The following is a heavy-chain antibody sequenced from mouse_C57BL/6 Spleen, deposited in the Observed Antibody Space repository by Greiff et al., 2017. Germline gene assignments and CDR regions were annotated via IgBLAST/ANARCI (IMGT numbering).Heavy chain of an antibody. CDR3: ARKGGGYYDMDY. J-gene: IGHJ4*01. V-gene: IGHV1-9*01. CDR1: GYTFNGYW. D-gene: IGHD1-1*02. CDR2: ILPGGGST. Sequence: QVQLKQSGAELMKPGASVKLSCKATGYTFNGYWIEWVKQRPGHGLEWIGEILPGGGSTNYNAKFKGKATFTADTSSNTSYMPLSSLTTGHTAIDYAARKGGGYYDMDYWGQVTSVTVSS.